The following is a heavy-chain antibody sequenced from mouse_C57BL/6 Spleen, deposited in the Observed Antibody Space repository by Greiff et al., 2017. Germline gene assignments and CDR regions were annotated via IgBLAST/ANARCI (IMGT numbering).Heavy chain of an antibody. CDR1: GYTFTSYW. D-gene: IGHD1-1*01. Sequence: VQLQQSGTELVKPGASVKLSCKASGYTFTSYWMHWVKQRPGQGLEWIGNINPSNGGTNCNEKFKSKATLTVDKSSSTAYMQLSSLTSEDSAVYYCARHITTVVARAMDYWGQGTSVTVSS. V-gene: IGHV1-53*01. J-gene: IGHJ4*01. CDR3: ARHITTVVARAMDY. CDR2: INPSNGGT.